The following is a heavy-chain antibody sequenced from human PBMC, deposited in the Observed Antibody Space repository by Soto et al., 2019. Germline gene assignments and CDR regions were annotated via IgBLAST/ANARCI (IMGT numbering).Heavy chain of an antibody. CDR2: IWYDGSNK. CDR1: GFTFSSYG. J-gene: IGHJ6*02. Sequence: GGSLRLSCAASGFTFSSYGMHWVRQAPGKGLEWVAVIWYDGSNKYYADSVKGRFTISRDNSKNTLYLQMNSLRAEDTAVYYCARRYDFWSGRSYYYYGMDVRGQGTTVTVSS. CDR3: ARRYDFWSGRSYYYYGMDV. D-gene: IGHD3-3*01. V-gene: IGHV3-33*01.